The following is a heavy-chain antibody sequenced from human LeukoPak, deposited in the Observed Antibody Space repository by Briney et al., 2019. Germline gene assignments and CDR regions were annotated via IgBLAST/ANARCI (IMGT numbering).Heavy chain of an antibody. Sequence: ASAKVSCKASGYTFTSYGISWVRQAPGQGLEWMGWISAYNGNTNYAQKLQGRVTMTTDTSASTAYMELSSLRSEDMAVYYCARARYETRIWPKSRYDYYHYMDVWGKGTTVTVSS. V-gene: IGHV1-18*03. D-gene: IGHD3-3*01. CDR2: ISAYNGNT. CDR1: GYTFTSYG. CDR3: ARARYETRIWPKSRYDYYHYMDV. J-gene: IGHJ6*03.